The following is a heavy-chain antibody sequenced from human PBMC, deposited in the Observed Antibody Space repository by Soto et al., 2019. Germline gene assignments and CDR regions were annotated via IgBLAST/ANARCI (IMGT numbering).Heavy chain of an antibody. CDR2: INSDGSST. CDR1: GCTFSSYW. J-gene: IGHJ5*02. Sequence: GGSLRLSCAASGCTFSSYWMHRVRQAPGKGLVWVSRINSDGSSTSYADSVKGRFTISRDNAKNTLYLQMNSLRAEDTAVYYCAREGKLAWYSSSWYAVNWFDPWGQGTLVTVSS. CDR3: AREGKLAWYSSSWYAVNWFDP. D-gene: IGHD6-13*01. V-gene: IGHV3-74*01.